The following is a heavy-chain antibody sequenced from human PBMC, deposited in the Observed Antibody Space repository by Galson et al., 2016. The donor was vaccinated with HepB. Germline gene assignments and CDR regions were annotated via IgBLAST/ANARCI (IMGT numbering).Heavy chain of an antibody. V-gene: IGHV4-34*01. CDR2: VNHSGKT. CDR3: ARETHLGTAPGYYGMDV. Sequence: ATLSLTCDVYCGSFSNYYWMWIRLSPGKGLEWIGEVNHSGKTSYNPSFKSRVTISLDTSKKQFSLTVTSMTAADTALYSCARETHLGTAPGYYGMDVWGQGTTVTVSS. D-gene: IGHD1-1*01. CDR1: CGSFSNYY. J-gene: IGHJ6*02.